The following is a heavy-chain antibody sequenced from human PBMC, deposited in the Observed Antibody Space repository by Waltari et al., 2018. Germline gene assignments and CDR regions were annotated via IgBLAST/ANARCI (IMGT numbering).Heavy chain of an antibody. CDR1: GSPFVHYA. D-gene: IGHD4-4*01. V-gene: IGHV3-20*04. CDR3: ARVNSNYVNWFDP. CDR2: INWDGSST. Sequence: EEQLVESGGGVVRPGGSLRLSCAASGSPFVHYAMAWVRQAPGKGLEWVSGINWDGSSTGYADSVKGRFTISRDNAKNSLHLHVNSLTAEDTAFYYCARVNSNYVNWFDPWGQGTLVIVSS. J-gene: IGHJ5*02.